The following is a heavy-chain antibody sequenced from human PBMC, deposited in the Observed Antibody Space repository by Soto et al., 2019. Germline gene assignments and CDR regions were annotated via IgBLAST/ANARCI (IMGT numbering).Heavy chain of an antibody. J-gene: IGHJ6*02. D-gene: IGHD6-13*01. Sequence: GASVKVSCKASGYTFTVYYMHWVRQAPGQGLEWMGWINPNSGGTNYAQKFQGWVTMTRDTSISTAYMELSRLRSDDTAVYYCARVQSAAAGTGGDGMDVWGQGTTVTVSS. CDR1: GYTFTVYY. CDR3: ARVQSAAAGTGGDGMDV. V-gene: IGHV1-2*04. CDR2: INPNSGGT.